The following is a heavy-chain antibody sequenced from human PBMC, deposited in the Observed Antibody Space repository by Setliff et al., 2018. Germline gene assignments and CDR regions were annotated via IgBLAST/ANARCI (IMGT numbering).Heavy chain of an antibody. CDR1: GNTLTHLS. D-gene: IGHD3-22*01. J-gene: IGHJ4*02. Sequence: ASVKVSCKVSGNTLTHLSIHWVRQAPGEGLEWIGGFDPEEGERIYAPRLQGRFSISRDDSKNTLYLQMNSLRVEDTAVYYCAKDTYYYDSSGYYVFDYWGQGTLVTVSS. CDR3: AKDTYYYDSSGYYVFDY. V-gene: IGHV1-24*01. CDR2: FDPEEGER.